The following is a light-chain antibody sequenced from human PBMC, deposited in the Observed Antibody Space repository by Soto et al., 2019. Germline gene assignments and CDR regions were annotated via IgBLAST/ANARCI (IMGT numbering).Light chain of an antibody. CDR3: KSYAGSNTYV. CDR2: EVV. Sequence: QSALTQPPSASGSPGQSVTISCTGTNNDIGVYDFVSWYQHHPGKAPRLIIYEVVQRPSGVPDRFSGSKSGNTASLTVSGLQAADEADYFCKSYAGSNTYVFGSGTKV. V-gene: IGLV2-8*01. CDR1: NNDIGVYDF. J-gene: IGLJ1*01.